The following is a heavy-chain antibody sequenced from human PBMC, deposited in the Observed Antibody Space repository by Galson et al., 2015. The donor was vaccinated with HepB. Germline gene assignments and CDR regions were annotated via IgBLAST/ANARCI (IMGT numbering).Heavy chain of an antibody. CDR3: AREIGGAPKKKLGTHPKDFDY. CDR2: INPNSGGT. Sequence: SVKVSCKASGYTFTGYYMHWVRQAPGQGLEWMGWINPNSGGTNYAQKFQGRVTMTRDTSISTAYMELSRLRSDDTAVYYCAREIGGAPKKKLGTHPKDFDYWGQGTLVTVSS. V-gene: IGHV1-2*02. D-gene: IGHD7-27*01. J-gene: IGHJ4*02. CDR1: GYTFTGYY.